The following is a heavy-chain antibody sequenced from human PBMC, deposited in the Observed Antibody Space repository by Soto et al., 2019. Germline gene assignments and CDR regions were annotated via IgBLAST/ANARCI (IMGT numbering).Heavy chain of an antibody. J-gene: IGHJ4*02. CDR1: GFTFSSYA. Sequence: GGSLRLSCAASGFTFSSYAMSWVRQAPGKGLEWVSAISGSGGSTYYADSVKGRFTISRDNSKNTLYLQMNSLRAEDTAVYYCAKDLGIYSGYDPSWDYWGQGTLVTVSS. CDR2: ISGSGGST. D-gene: IGHD5-12*01. CDR3: AKDLGIYSGYDPSWDY. V-gene: IGHV3-23*01.